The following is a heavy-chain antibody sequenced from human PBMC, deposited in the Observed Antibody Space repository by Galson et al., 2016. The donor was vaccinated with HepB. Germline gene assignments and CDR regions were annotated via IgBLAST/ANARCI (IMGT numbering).Heavy chain of an antibody. V-gene: IGHV3-48*01. D-gene: IGHD6-19*01. Sequence: SLRLSCAASGFTFSDFSMNWVRQAPGTGLEWVSNIRTSSSTVRYADSVKGRFTISRDNAKNALYLQMNSLRAEDTAVDYCARERGSSGWYGWFDPCGQGTLVTVSS. CDR1: GFTFSDFS. J-gene: IGHJ5*02. CDR3: ARERGSSGWYGWFDP. CDR2: IRTSSSTV.